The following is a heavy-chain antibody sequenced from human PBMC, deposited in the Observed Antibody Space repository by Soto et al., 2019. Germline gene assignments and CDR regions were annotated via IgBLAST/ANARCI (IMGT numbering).Heavy chain of an antibody. J-gene: IGHJ6*02. CDR1: GGTFSSYA. V-gene: IGHV1-69*01. D-gene: IGHD2-15*01. CDR3: ARDRRSPVVTRNGMDV. CDR2: IIPIFGTA. Sequence: QVQLVQSGAEVKKPGSSVKVSCKASGGTFSSYAISWVRQAPGQGLEWMGWIIPIFGTANYAQKFQGRVTITADEYTSTAYMELSSLRSEDTAVYYCARDRRSPVVTRNGMDVWGQGTTVTVSS.